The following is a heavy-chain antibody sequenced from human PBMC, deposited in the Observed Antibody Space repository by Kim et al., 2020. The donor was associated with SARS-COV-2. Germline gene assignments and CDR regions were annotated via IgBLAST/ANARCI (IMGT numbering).Heavy chain of an antibody. Sequence: GGSLRLSCAASGFTFSSYAMSWVRQAPGKGLEWVSAISGSGGSTYYADSVKGRFTISRDNSKNTLYLQMNSLRAEDTAVYYCAKTSSGYLSSGEGDAFDIWGQGTMVTVSS. V-gene: IGHV3-23*01. CDR1: GFTFSSYA. D-gene: IGHD5-12*01. J-gene: IGHJ3*02. CDR3: AKTSSGYLSSGEGDAFDI. CDR2: ISGSGGST.